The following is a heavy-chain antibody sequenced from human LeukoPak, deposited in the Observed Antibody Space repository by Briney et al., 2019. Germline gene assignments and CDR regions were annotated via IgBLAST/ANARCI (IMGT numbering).Heavy chain of an antibody. CDR2: MNPNSGNT. J-gene: IGHJ3*02. Sequence: GASVKVSCKASGYTFTSYDINWVRQATGQGLEWMGWMNPNSGNTGYAQKFQGRVTITRNTSISTAYMELSSLRSEDTAVYYCARVLKSRDGGSSWYGFMGAFDIWGQGTMVTVSS. CDR3: ARVLKSRDGGSSWYGFMGAFDI. D-gene: IGHD6-13*01. CDR1: GYTFTSYD. V-gene: IGHV1-8*03.